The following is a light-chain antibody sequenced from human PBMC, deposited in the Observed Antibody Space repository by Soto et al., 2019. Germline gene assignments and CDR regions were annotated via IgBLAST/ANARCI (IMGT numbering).Light chain of an antibody. V-gene: IGLV2-14*01. CDR3: ASYTTSTTVV. J-gene: IGLJ2*01. CDR2: EVR. CDR1: SSDIGAYNY. Sequence: QSALTQPASVSGSPGQSITISCTGTSSDIGAYNYVSWYQHHPGKAPKLTIYEVRNRPSGVSNRVSGSKSGNAASLPISGLQADDEGYYYCASYTTSTTVVFGGGTKLTVL.